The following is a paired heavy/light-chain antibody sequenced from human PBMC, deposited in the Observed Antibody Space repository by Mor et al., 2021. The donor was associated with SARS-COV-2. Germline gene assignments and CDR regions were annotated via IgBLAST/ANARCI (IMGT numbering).Light chain of an antibody. CDR1: HNIDNH. J-gene: IGKJ4*01. Sequence: DIQMTQSPSSLSASVGDRVTITCRASHNIDNHLNWYRQNPGKAPELLLYTPSSLHAGVPPRFSGSGSGTDFNLTIISVQPEDSATYFCQQSHDIPLTFGGGSKVQIK. V-gene: IGKV1-39*01. CDR3: QQSHDIPLT. CDR2: TPS.
Heavy chain of an antibody. V-gene: IGHV1-46*01. D-gene: IGHD3-16*01. CDR3: GLCVNMREGDGWAFDV. CDR2: INPNNNGA. CDR1: GYPFTSHF. Sequence: QVQLVQSGAEVTKPGSSVKVSCKASGYPFTSHFIHWLRQAPGQGLEWMGMINPNNNGANYARSFQGRITMSIDMSANTVHMEMRGLRSEDTAMYYCGLCVNMREGDGWAFDVWGPGAMVTVSS. J-gene: IGHJ3*01.